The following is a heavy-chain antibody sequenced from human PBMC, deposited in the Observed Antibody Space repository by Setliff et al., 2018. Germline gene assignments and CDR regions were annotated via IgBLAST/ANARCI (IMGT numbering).Heavy chain of an antibody. Sequence: PSETLSLTCGASGGTFSDYYWTWIRQPPGKGLEWIGEINHTGTTKYNPSLKSRLTISVDTSKNQFSLNLRSVTAADTAVYYCARARNVAARLFDSWGQGTLVTVSS. CDR2: INHTGTT. CDR3: ARARNVAARLFDS. CDR1: GGTFSDYY. D-gene: IGHD6-6*01. J-gene: IGHJ4*02. V-gene: IGHV4-34*01.